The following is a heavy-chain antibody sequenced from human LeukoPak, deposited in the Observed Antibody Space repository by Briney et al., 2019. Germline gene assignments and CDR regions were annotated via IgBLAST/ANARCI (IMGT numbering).Heavy chain of an antibody. V-gene: IGHV3-23*01. CDR2: ISGSGGST. Sequence: GGSLRLSCAASGFTFTSYAMSWVRQAPGKGLEWVSAISGSGGSTYYADSVKGRFTISRDNSKNTLYLQMKSLRAEDTAVYYCAKDRDSSSWLAFDIWGQGTMVTVSS. J-gene: IGHJ3*02. CDR1: GFTFTSYA. CDR3: AKDRDSSSWLAFDI. D-gene: IGHD6-13*01.